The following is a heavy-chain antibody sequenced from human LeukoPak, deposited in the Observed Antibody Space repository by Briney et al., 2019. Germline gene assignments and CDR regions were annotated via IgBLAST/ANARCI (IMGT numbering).Heavy chain of an antibody. CDR2: ISYDGSNK. CDR1: GFTFSSYG. V-gene: IGHV3-30*03. CDR3: ARDRYSGSYGFDY. D-gene: IGHD1-26*01. J-gene: IGHJ4*02. Sequence: GGSLRLSCAASGFTFSSYGMHWVRQAPGKGLEWVAVISYDGSNKYYADSVKGRFTISRDISKNTLYLQMNSLRAEDTAVYYCARDRYSGSYGFDYWGQGTLVTVSS.